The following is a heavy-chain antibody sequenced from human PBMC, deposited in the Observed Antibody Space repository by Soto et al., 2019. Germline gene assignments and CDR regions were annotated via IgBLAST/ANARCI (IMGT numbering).Heavy chain of an antibody. CDR3: ARAAKTHKESPYNYYYYYGMDV. Sequence: SVKVSCKASGGTLSSYAISWVRQAPGQGLEWMGGIIPIFGTANYAQKFQGRVTITADESTSTAYVELSSLRSEDTAVYYCARAAKTHKESPYNYYYYYGMDVWGQGTTVTVSS. D-gene: IGHD2-21*01. CDR1: GGTLSSYA. J-gene: IGHJ6*01. CDR2: IIPIFGTA. V-gene: IGHV1-69*13.